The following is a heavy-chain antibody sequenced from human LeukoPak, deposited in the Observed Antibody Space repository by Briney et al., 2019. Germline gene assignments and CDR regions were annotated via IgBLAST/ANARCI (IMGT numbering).Heavy chain of an antibody. CDR1: GFTVSSNY. D-gene: IGHD6-19*01. CDR3: AFPRDSSGWYKEAFDI. V-gene: IGHV3-53*01. Sequence: GGSLRLSCAASGFTVSSNYMSWVRQAPGKGLEWVSVIYSGGSTYYADSVKGRFTISRDNSKNTLYLQMNSLRAEDTAVYYCAFPRDSSGWYKEAFDIWGQGTMVTVSS. CDR2: IYSGGST. J-gene: IGHJ3*02.